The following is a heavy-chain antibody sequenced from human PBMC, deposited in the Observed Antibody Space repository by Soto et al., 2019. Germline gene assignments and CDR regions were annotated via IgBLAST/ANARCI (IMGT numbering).Heavy chain of an antibody. V-gene: IGHV4-31*03. J-gene: IGHJ5*02. CDR1: GGSISSGGYY. CDR2: IYYSGST. Sequence: SETLSLTCTVSGGSISSGGYYWSWIRQHPGKGLEWIGYIYYSGSTYYNPSLKSRVTISVDTSKNQFPLKLSSVTAADTAVYYCAREDTAMVYWFDPWGQGTLVTVSS. D-gene: IGHD5-18*01. CDR3: AREDTAMVYWFDP.